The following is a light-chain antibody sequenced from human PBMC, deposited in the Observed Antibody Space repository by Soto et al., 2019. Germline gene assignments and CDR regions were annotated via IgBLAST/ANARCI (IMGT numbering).Light chain of an antibody. CDR3: SSYTSSSTHNYV. Sequence: QSVLTQPASVSGSPGQSITISCTGTSSDVGGYNYVSWYQQHPGKAPKLMIYEVSNWPSGVSNRFSGSKSGNTASLTISGLQAEDEADYYCSSYTSSSTHNYVFGTGTKV. CDR2: EVS. V-gene: IGLV2-14*01. J-gene: IGLJ1*01. CDR1: SSDVGGYNY.